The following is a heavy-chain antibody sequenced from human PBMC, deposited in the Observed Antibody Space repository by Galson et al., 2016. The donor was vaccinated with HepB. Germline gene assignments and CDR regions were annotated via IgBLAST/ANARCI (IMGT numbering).Heavy chain of an antibody. CDR1: GGSISSGGYY. CDR2: IYYSGST. Sequence: TLSLTCTVSGGSISSGGYYWSWIRQHPGKGLEWIGYIYYSGSTYYNPSLKSRVTISVDTSKSQFSLKLSSVTAADTAVYYCASSGYSSSWYFSGFDPWGQGTLVTVSS. V-gene: IGHV4-31*03. J-gene: IGHJ5*02. CDR3: ASSGYSSSWYFSGFDP. D-gene: IGHD6-13*01.